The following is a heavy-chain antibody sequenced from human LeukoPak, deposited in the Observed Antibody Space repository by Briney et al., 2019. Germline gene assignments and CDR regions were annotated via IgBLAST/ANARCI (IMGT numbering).Heavy chain of an antibody. J-gene: IGHJ4*02. CDR3: ASHYYGSGSYYPHY. CDR2: ISSSGSTI. Sequence: GGSLRLSCAASGFTFSSYEMNWVRQAPGKGLEWVSYISSSGSTIYYADSVKGRSTISRDNAKNSLYLQMNSLRAEDTAVYYCASHYYGSGSYYPHYWGQGTLVTVSS. V-gene: IGHV3-48*03. D-gene: IGHD3-10*01. CDR1: GFTFSSYE.